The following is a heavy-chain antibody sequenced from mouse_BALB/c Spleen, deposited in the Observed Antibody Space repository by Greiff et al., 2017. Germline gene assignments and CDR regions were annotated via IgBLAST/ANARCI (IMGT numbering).Heavy chain of an antibody. Sequence: QVQLQQSGPSLVQPSQSLSITCTVSGFSLTSYGVHWVRQSPGKGLEWLGVIWRGGSTDYNAAFMSRLSITKDNSKSQVFFKMNSLQADDTAIYYCAKPSYGNYVAWFAYWGQGTLVTVSA. D-gene: IGHD2-1*01. CDR2: IWRGGST. CDR3: AKPSYGNYVAWFAY. J-gene: IGHJ3*01. CDR1: GFSLTSYG. V-gene: IGHV2-5-1*01.